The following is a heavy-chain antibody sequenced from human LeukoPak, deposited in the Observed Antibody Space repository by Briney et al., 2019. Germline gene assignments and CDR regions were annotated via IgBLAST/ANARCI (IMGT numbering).Heavy chain of an antibody. Sequence: SETLSLTCAVSGGSISDNNWWNWVRQPPGKGLEWIGEIFHSGSIHYNSSLKSRVTISMDKSKNQFSLTLTSVTAADTAVYYCARASGGQQRFDYWGQGPLVTVSS. J-gene: IGHJ4*02. CDR3: ARASGGQQRFDY. CDR2: IFHSGSI. D-gene: IGHD6-13*01. CDR1: GGSISDNNW. V-gene: IGHV4-4*02.